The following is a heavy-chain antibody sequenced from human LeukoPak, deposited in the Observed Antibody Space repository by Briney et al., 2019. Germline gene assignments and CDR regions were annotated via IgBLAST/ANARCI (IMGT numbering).Heavy chain of an antibody. V-gene: IGHV1-8*01. CDR3: ARAAFWSGYPYYFDY. CDR2: MNPNSGNT. J-gene: IGHJ4*02. CDR1: GYTFTSYD. Sequence: ASVKVSCKASGYTFTSYDINWVRQATGQGLEWMGWMNPNSGNTGYAQKFQGRVTMTRNTSISTAYMELSSLRSDDTAVYYCARAAFWSGYPYYFDYWGQGTLVTVSS. D-gene: IGHD3-3*01.